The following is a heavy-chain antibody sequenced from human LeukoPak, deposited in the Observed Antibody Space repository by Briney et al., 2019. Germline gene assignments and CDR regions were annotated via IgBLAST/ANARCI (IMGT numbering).Heavy chain of an antibody. J-gene: IGHJ6*03. Sequence: SETLSLTCTVSGGSISSSSYYWGWIRQPPGKGLEWIGSIYYSGSTYYNPSLKSRVTISVDTSKNQFSLKLSSVTAADTAVYYCARAGDGYNFFYFMDVWGKGTTVTVSS. CDR2: IYYSGST. V-gene: IGHV4-39*07. D-gene: IGHD5-24*01. CDR3: ARAGDGYNFFYFMDV. CDR1: GGSISSSSYY.